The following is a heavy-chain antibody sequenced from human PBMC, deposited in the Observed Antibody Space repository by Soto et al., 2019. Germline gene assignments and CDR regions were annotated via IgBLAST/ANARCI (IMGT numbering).Heavy chain of an antibody. J-gene: IGHJ4*02. CDR1: GFTFSYYA. Sequence: GGSLRLSCAASGFTFSYYAMSWVRQAPGKGLEWVSAITGSGGSTYYADSVRGRIKNKANSYTTEYAAPVKGRFTISRDDSKNSVFLQMNRLKTDDTAVYYCTRVRLGSSRSSDYWGQGILVTVSS. CDR3: TRVRLGSSRSSDY. CDR2: IKNKANSYTT. D-gene: IGHD6-19*01. V-gene: IGHV3-72*01.